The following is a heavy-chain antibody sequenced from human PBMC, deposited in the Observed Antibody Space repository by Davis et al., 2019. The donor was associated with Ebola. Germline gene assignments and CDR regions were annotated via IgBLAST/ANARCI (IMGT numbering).Heavy chain of an antibody. CDR3: ARVLQRGFGPHDS. D-gene: IGHD3-3*01. V-gene: IGHV4-59*08. J-gene: IGHJ4*02. Sequence: PSETLSLTCTVFGDSISSSTSDYFWSWIRQSPGKGLEWIGFMDYTGGINYSPSLGGRIRISLDTSKKQFSLSVTSVTAADTAVYYCARVLQRGFGPHDSWGQGTLVTVSS. CDR2: MDYTGGI. CDR1: GDSISSSTSDYF.